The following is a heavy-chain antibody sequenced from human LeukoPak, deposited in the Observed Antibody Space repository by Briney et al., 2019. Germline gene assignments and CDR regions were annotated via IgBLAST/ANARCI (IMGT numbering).Heavy chain of an antibody. D-gene: IGHD2-15*01. CDR2: IYYSGST. J-gene: IGHJ4*02. CDR1: GXSISSGNYY. CDR3: ARLDCSPGSCYFDY. Sequence: PSETLSLTCTVSGXSISSGNYYWGWIRQPPGKGLEWLGNIYYSGSTYYNPSLKSRVTISVDTSKNQFSLNLIPVTAADTAVYYCARLDCSPGSCYFDYWGQGTLVTVSS. V-gene: IGHV4-39*01.